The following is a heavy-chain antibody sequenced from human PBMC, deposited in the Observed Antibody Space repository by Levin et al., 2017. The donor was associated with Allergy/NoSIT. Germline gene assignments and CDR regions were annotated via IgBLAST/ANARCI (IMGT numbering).Heavy chain of an antibody. D-gene: IGHD4/OR15-4a*01. CDR3: AREGAKGAFDS. V-gene: IGHV4-59*01. J-gene: IGHJ3*02. CDR1: GGSISSYY. Sequence: SQTLSLTCTVSGGSISSYYWSWIRQPPGKGLEWIGYIYYSGSTNYNPSLKSRVTISVDTSKNQFSLKLSSVTAADTAVYYCAREGAKGAFDSWGQGTMVTVSS. CDR2: IYYSGST.